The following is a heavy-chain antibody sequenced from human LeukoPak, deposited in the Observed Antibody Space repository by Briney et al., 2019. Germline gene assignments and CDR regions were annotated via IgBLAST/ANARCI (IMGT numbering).Heavy chain of an antibody. CDR2: IHDSGRT. J-gene: IGHJ6*02. Sequence: ASETLSLTCTVSSGSISSYYWSWIRQPPGKGLEWIGHIHDSGRTNYNPSLKSRVTISVDTSKNHLSLKLTSVTAADTAVYYCATATPRYYYGLDVWGQGTTVTVSS. CDR3: ATATPRYYYGLDV. V-gene: IGHV4-59*01. CDR1: SGSISSYY.